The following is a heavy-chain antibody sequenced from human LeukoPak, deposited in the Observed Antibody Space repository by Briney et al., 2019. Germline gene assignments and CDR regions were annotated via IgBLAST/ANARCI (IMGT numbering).Heavy chain of an antibody. Sequence: ASVKVSCKASGYTFTGYYMHWVRQAPGQGLEWMGWINPNSGGTNYAQKFQGRVTMTRDTSISTAYMELSRLRSDDTAVYYCARAQIVGATVGLSYWGQGTLVTVSS. CDR1: GYTFTGYY. V-gene: IGHV1-2*02. CDR3: ARAQIVGATVGLSY. J-gene: IGHJ4*02. CDR2: INPNSGGT. D-gene: IGHD1-26*01.